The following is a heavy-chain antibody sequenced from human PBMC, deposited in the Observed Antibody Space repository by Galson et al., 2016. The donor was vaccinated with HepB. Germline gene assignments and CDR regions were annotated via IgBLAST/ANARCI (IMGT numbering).Heavy chain of an antibody. CDR1: GFTFSTYA. Sequence: SLRLSCADSGFTFSTYAMNWVRQAPGKGLEWVSSISDNGGRTYYIDSVMGRFTISRDIGKNTVYLQMNSLRAEDTAVYYCAKDGWTAGRPFDSWGQGTLVTVSS. CDR2: ISDNGGRT. J-gene: IGHJ4*02. D-gene: IGHD6-6*01. CDR3: AKDGWTAGRPFDS. V-gene: IGHV3-23*01.